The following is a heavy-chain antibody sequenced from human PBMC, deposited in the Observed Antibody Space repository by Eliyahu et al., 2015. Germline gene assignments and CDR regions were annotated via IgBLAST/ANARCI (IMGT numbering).Heavy chain of an antibody. V-gene: IGHV4-34*01. J-gene: IGHJ5*02. D-gene: IGHD3-3*01. CDR1: GGSFSGXX. CDR2: INHSGST. Sequence: QVQLQQWGAGLLKPSETLSLXCAVYGGSFSGXXXXWIRQPPGKGLEWXGEINHSGSTNXNPSLKSRVTISVDTSKNQFSLKLSSVTAADTAVYYCARGDKPVYDFWSGYYSRGNWFDPWGQGTLVTVSS. CDR3: ARGDKPVYDFWSGYYSRGNWFDP.